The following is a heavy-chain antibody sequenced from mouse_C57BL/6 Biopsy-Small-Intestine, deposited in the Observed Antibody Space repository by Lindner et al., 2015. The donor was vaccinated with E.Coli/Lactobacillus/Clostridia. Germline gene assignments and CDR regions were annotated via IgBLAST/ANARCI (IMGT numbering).Heavy chain of an antibody. D-gene: IGHD4-1*01. CDR3: ARGTGTGDFDY. J-gene: IGHJ2*01. V-gene: IGHV1-69*01. Sequence: VQLQESGPELVMPGASVRMSCKASGFTFTDYWMHWVKQRPGQGLEWIGEIDISDTFTSYNQKFRGKATLTVDESSSTAYMQLSNLTSEDSAVYYCARGTGTGDFDYWGHGTTLTVSS. CDR1: GFTFTDYW. CDR2: IDISDTFT.